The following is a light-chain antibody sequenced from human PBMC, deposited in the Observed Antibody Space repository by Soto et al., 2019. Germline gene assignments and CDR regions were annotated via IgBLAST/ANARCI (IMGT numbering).Light chain of an antibody. V-gene: IGKV3-20*01. J-gene: IGKJ3*01. CDR2: GAF. CDR3: QLYGSSSFA. CDR1: QSISSTY. Sequence: EIVLTQSPGTLSVSPGERATLFCRARQSISSTYLAWYQKKPGQAPRLLLYGAFNRATGIPDRFSGSGSGTDFTLTISRLEPEDWAFYYCQLYGSSSFAFGPGTKVEIK.